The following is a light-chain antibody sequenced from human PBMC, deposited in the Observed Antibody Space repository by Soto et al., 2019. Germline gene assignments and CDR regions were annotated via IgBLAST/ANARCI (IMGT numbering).Light chain of an antibody. CDR2: GAS. Sequence: EIVLTQSPGTLSLSPGERATLFCRASQSVSSGYLAWYQQKPGQAPRLLIYGASSRATGIPDRFSGSGSGTDFTLTISRLEPADFAVYYCQQYGSSQFTFGPGTKVDLK. V-gene: IGKV3-20*01. J-gene: IGKJ3*01. CDR3: QQYGSSQFT. CDR1: QSVSSGY.